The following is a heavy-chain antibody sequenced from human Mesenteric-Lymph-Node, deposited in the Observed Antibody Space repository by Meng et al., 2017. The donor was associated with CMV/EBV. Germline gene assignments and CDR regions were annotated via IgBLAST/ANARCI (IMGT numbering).Heavy chain of an antibody. V-gene: IGHV3-23*01. CDR3: AKDRVEVLLWFGELLYYGMDV. CDR1: GFTFSSYA. CDR2: ITASGSST. J-gene: IGHJ6*02. Sequence: GESLKISCAASGFTFSSYAMSWVRQAPGKGLEWVSAITASGSSTYYADSVKGRFTISRDNSKNTLYLQMNSLRAEDTAVYYCAKDRVEVLLWFGELLYYGMDVWGQGTTVTVSS. D-gene: IGHD3-10*01.